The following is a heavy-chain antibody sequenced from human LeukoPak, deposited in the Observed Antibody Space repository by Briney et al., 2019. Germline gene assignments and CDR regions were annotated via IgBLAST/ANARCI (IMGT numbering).Heavy chain of an antibody. CDR2: IYTSGST. CDR1: SGSISSYY. Sequence: SETLSLTCTVSSGSISSYYWSWIRQPPGKGLEWIGRIYTSGSTNYNPSLKSRVTMLVDTSKNQFSLKLSSVTAADTAVYYCAREWDYYDSSGYYLDYWGRGTLVTVSS. J-gene: IGHJ4*02. CDR3: AREWDYYDSSGYYLDY. D-gene: IGHD3-22*01. V-gene: IGHV4-4*07.